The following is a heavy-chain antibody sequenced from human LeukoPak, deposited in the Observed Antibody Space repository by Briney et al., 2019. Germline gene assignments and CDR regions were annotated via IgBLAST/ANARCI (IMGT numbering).Heavy chain of an antibody. Sequence: GGSLRLSCAASGFTFSNAWMSWVRQAPGKGLEWVGRIKSKTDGGTTDYAAPVKGRFTISRDDSKNTLYLQMNSLKTEDTAVYYCTTDPYIVVVPAAIGDYWGQGTLVTVSS. CDR1: GFTFSNAW. D-gene: IGHD2-2*02. CDR2: IKSKTDGGTT. CDR3: TTDPYIVVVPAAIGDY. J-gene: IGHJ4*02. V-gene: IGHV3-15*01.